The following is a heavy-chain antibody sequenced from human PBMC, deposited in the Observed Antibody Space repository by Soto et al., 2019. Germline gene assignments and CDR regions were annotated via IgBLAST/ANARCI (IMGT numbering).Heavy chain of an antibody. CDR1: GYTFTDYY. CDR2: INPNTGAS. Sequence: QVQLVQSGAEVKKPGASVKVSCKASGYTFTDYYLHWVRQAPGQGLEWMGWINPNTGASNSAQSFQGRVTMTRDTSIGTAYMELSRLTSVDTAVYFCVRVVAGYDCRGQGTLVTVSS. CDR3: VRVVAGYDC. J-gene: IGHJ4*02. D-gene: IGHD6-19*01. V-gene: IGHV1-2*02.